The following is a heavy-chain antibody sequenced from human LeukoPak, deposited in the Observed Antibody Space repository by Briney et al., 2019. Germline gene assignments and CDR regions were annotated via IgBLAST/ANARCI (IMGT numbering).Heavy chain of an antibody. CDR3: ARAQRYCSGGSCYFDY. CDR1: GFTFSDYY. Sequence: GGSLRLSCAASGFTFSDYYMSWIRQAPGKGLEWVSYISSSSSYTNYADSVKGRFTISRDSAKNSLYLQMNSLRAEDTAVYYCARAQRYCSGGSCYFDYWGQGTLVTVSS. V-gene: IGHV3-11*06. D-gene: IGHD2-15*01. CDR2: ISSSSSYT. J-gene: IGHJ4*02.